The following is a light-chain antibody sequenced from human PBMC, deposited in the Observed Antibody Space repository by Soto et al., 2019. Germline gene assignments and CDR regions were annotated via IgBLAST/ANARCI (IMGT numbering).Light chain of an antibody. CDR3: QQTYLTPHT. CDR1: QSISSY. Sequence: DIQMTQSPSSLSASMGDRVTITCRASQSISSYLNWYQQKPGKAPNLLIYAASSLHSGVPSRFSGSGSGTDFTLTISSLHPEDFATYYCQQTYLTPHTFGQGTKLEI. CDR2: AAS. J-gene: IGKJ2*01. V-gene: IGKV1-39*01.